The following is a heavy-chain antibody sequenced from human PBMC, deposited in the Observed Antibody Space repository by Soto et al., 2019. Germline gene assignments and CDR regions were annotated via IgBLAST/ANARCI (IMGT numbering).Heavy chain of an antibody. CDR2: VYYRGRS. CDR1: GGSVSNSNYY. J-gene: IGHJ4*02. D-gene: IGHD2-8*01. V-gene: IGHV4-39*01. Sequence: SETLSLTCTVSGGSVSNSNYYWGWIRQSPGKGLEWIGSVYYRGRSYSKSSVKSRVTISVDTSKNQFSLNFNSVTASDTAVYFCVSQRTSVLTQAYFDYWGPGALVTVS. CDR3: VSQRTSVLTQAYFDY.